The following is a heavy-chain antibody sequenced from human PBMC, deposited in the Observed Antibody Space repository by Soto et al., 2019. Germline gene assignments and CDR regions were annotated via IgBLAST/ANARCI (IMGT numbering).Heavy chain of an antibody. CDR1: GGTFSSYA. V-gene: IGHV1-69*13. D-gene: IGHD5-18*01. CDR2: IIPIFGTA. CDR3: ASSTPRGYSSGPDC. Sequence: PSVKVSCKASGGTFSSYAISWVRQAPGQGLEWMGGIIPIFGTANYAQKFQARVTITADESTSTAYMELSSLRSEDAAVYYCASSTPRGYSSGPDCWGQGTLVTVSS. J-gene: IGHJ4*02.